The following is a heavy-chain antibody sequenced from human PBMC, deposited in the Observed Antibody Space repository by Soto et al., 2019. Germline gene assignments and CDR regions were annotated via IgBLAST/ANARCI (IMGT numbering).Heavy chain of an antibody. CDR3: ARDISMVVSAFGY. CDR1: GFTFSSYA. V-gene: IGHV3-30-3*01. J-gene: IGHJ4*01. D-gene: IGHD2-8*02. CDR2: ISYDGSNK. Sequence: QVQLVESGGGVVQPGRSLRLSCAASGFTFSSYAMQWVRQAPGKGLEWVAVISYDGSNKYYADSVKGRFTISRDNSKDTVYLQMNSLRAEDTAVYYCARDISMVVSAFGYWGGGTLVTVTS.